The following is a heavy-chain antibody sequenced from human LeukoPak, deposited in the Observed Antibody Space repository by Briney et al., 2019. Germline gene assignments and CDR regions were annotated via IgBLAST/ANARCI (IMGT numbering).Heavy chain of an antibody. D-gene: IGHD6-6*01. Sequence: GGSLRLPCAASGFTFSSYDMHWVRQAPGKGLEWVSVISYDGSNKYYADSVKGRFTISRDNSKNTLYLQMNSLRAEDTAVYYCAKVYSSSLSFDIWGQGTMVTVSS. CDR3: AKVYSSSLSFDI. J-gene: IGHJ3*02. CDR1: GFTFSSYD. CDR2: ISYDGSNK. V-gene: IGHV3-30*18.